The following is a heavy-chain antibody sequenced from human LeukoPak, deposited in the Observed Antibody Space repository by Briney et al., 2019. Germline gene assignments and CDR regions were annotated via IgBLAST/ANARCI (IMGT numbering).Heavy chain of an antibody. V-gene: IGHV1-2*02. CDR3: ARDLVPVRVAGSGYYSNWFDP. CDR2: INPNSGGT. J-gene: IGHJ5*02. Sequence: ASVKVSCKASGYTFTGYYMHWVRQAPGQGLEWMGWINPNSGGTNYAQKFQGRVTMTRDTSISTAYMELSRLRSDDTAVYYCARDLVPVRVAGSGYYSNWFDPWGQGTLVTVSS. D-gene: IGHD3-22*01. CDR1: GYTFTGYY.